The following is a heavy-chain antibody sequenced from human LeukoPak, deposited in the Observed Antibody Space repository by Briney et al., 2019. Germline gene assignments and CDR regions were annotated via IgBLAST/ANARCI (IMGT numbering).Heavy chain of an antibody. D-gene: IGHD6-13*01. CDR1: GFTFSSYA. V-gene: IGHV3-23*01. Sequence: PGGSLRLSCAASGFTFSSYAMSWVRQAPGKGLECISGFSGSGGSTYYADSVKGRFTISRDNSKNTLYLQMNSLRAEDTALYYCARGSPGSSSWYGTFDYWGQGTLVTVSS. CDR3: ARGSPGSSSWYGTFDY. J-gene: IGHJ4*02. CDR2: FSGSGGST.